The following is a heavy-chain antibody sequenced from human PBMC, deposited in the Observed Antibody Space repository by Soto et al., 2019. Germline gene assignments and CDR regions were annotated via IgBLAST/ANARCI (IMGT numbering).Heavy chain of an antibody. CDR3: AGITMVRGPRYYGMDV. CDR1: GFTFSSYG. CDR2: ISYDGSNK. D-gene: IGHD3-10*01. Sequence: PGGSLRLSCAASGFTFSSYGMHWVRQAPGKGLEWVAVISYDGSNKYYADSVKGQFTISRDNSKNTLYLQMNSLRAEDTAVYYCAGITMVRGPRYYGMDVWGQGTTVTVSS. V-gene: IGHV3-30*03. J-gene: IGHJ6*02.